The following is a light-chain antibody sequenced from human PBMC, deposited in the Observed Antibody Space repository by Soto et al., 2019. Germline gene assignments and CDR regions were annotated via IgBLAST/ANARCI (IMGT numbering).Light chain of an antibody. CDR1: QYMSSS. J-gene: IGKJ1*01. CDR3: QQYNIYLGT. V-gene: IGKV3-15*01. CDR2: GAS. Sequence: SPAALSVYTRERATLSCRASQYMSSSLAWYQQKPGQAPRLLIYGASTRTTGIPARFSGSGSGTEFTLTISSLQPEDFAAYYCQQYNIYLGTFGQVSNVAI.